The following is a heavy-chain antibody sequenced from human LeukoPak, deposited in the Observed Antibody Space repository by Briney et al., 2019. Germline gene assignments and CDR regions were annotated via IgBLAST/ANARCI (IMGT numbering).Heavy chain of an antibody. CDR2: IHSGGIT. D-gene: IGHD5-12*01. V-gene: IGHV3-53*01. CDR1: GFTVSSNY. J-gene: IGHJ4*02. Sequence: GGSLRLSCAASGFTVSSNYMSWVRQAPGKGLEWVSVIHSGGITYYADSVKGRFTISRDNSINTLYLQMSNLRAEDTALYYCASTSIIRGYDHDQYYWGQGTLVTVSS. CDR3: ASTSIIRGYDHDQYY.